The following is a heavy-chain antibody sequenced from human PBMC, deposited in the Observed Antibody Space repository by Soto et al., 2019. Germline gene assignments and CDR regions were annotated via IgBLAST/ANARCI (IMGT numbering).Heavy chain of an antibody. CDR3: SRPLYSGSYSDYYFDY. Sequence: LRLSCAASGFTFSTYAMHWVRQAPGKGLEWVAVISYDGINKYYADSVQGRFTISRDISKNTLYLQMSSLRTEDTAVYYCSRPLYSGSYSDYYFDYWGQGTLVTV. D-gene: IGHD1-26*01. CDR1: GFTFSTYA. CDR2: ISYDGINK. J-gene: IGHJ4*02. V-gene: IGHV3-30-3*01.